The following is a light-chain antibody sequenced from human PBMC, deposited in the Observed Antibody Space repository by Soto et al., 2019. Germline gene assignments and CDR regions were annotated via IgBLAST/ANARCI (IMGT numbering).Light chain of an antibody. CDR1: QGISSY. V-gene: IGKV1-8*01. Sequence: AIRMTQSPSSFSASTGDRVTITCRASQGISSYLAWYQQKPGKAPKLLIYAASTLQSGVPSRFRGSGSGTDFTLTISRLQSEDFATYYCQQYYSYPTFGGGTKVEIK. J-gene: IGKJ4*01. CDR3: QQYYSYPT. CDR2: AAS.